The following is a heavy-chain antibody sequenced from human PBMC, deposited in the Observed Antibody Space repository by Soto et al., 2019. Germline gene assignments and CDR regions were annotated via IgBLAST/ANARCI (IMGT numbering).Heavy chain of an antibody. CDR1: GRSISSSNW. J-gene: IGHJ4*02. CDR3: ASQLTYVDILTGDFDD. CDR2: IYHSGST. D-gene: IGHD3-9*01. Sequence: SETLSLTCAVAGRSISSSNWWSWVRQPPGKGLEWIGEIYHSGSTNYNPSLKRRVTISVDTSNNQFSLKLSSVTAADTAVYYCASQLTYVDILTGDFDDWGQGTLVTVSS. V-gene: IGHV4-4*02.